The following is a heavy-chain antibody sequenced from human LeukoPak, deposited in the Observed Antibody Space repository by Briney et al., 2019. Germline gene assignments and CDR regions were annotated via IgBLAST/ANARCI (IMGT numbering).Heavy chain of an antibody. CDR2: IRYDGGNK. Sequence: GGSLRLSCAASGFTFSTYGMHWVRQAPGKGLDWVAFIRYDGGNKYYADSVKGRFTISRDTSKNTLYLQMNSLRAEDTAVYYCAKDYSNYLYWGQGTLVTVSS. J-gene: IGHJ4*02. D-gene: IGHD4-11*01. CDR1: GFTFSTYG. CDR3: AKDYSNYLY. V-gene: IGHV3-30*02.